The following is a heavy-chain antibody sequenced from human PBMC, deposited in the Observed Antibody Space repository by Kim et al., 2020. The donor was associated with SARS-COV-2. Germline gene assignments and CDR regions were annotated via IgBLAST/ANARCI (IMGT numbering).Heavy chain of an antibody. CDR1: GFTFSSYA. V-gene: IGHV3-23*01. D-gene: IGHD6-19*01. J-gene: IGHJ3*02. CDR3: AKDPWGYSSGWADAFDI. Sequence: GGSLRLSCAASGFTFSSYAMSWVRQAPGKGLEWVSAISGSGGSTYYADSVKGRFTISRDNSKNTLYLQMNSLRAEDTAVYYCAKDPWGYSSGWADAFDIWGLGTMVTVSS. CDR2: ISGSGGST.